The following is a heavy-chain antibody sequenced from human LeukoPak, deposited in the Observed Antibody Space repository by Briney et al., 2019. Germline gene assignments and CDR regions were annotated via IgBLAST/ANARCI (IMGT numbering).Heavy chain of an antibody. J-gene: IGHJ5*02. CDR3: ASGAGSSSDWFDP. V-gene: IGHV4-39*07. Sequence: SETLSLTCTVSGGSISTSNYYWGWIRQPPGKGLEWIGNIFYSGSTYYSPSLRSRVTISVDKSKNQFSLKLSSVTAADTAVYYCASGAGSSSDWFDPWGQGTLVTVSS. CDR1: GGSISTSNYY. D-gene: IGHD6-6*01. CDR2: IFYSGST.